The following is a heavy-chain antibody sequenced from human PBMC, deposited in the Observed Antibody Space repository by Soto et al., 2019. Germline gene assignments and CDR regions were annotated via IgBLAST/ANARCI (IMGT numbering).Heavy chain of an antibody. V-gene: IGHV5-51*01. CDR1: GYNLNDYW. Sequence: PGESLKISCKGSGYNLNDYWIGWVRQMPGKGLECMGIIYPGDSDTRYRPSFQGQVTISVDRSLSTAYLQWSSLKVSDTAMYYCARLRGICSGGSCDYFDYRGQGTVVTVSS. CDR2: IYPGDSDT. J-gene: IGHJ4*02. CDR3: ARLRGICSGGSCDYFDY. D-gene: IGHD2-15*01.